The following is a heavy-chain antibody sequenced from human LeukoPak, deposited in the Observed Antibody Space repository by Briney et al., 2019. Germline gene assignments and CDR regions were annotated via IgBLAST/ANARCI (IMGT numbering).Heavy chain of an antibody. CDR2: IKEDGSEK. D-gene: IGHD6-19*01. CDR1: GGSISSSSNF. J-gene: IGHJ5*02. Sequence: PSETLSLTCTVSGGSISSSSNFWGWVRQAPGKGLEWVASIKEDGSEKYYVDSVKGRFTISRDNAKNSLYLQMNSLRAEDTAMYYCASSGWYSTPNWFDPWGQGTLVIVSS. V-gene: IGHV3-7*01. CDR3: ASSGWYSTPNWFDP.